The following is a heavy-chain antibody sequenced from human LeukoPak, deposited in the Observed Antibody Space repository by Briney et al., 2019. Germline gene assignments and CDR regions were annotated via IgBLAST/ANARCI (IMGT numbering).Heavy chain of an antibody. Sequence: SETLSLTCTVSGDSIRSSSFFWGWIRQSPGRGLEWIGSVFYSGRTYYNPSLKSRVTISVDTSKNQLSLKLSSVTAADTAVYYCARSTFDYWGQGTLVTVSS. J-gene: IGHJ4*02. CDR2: VFYSGRT. V-gene: IGHV4-39*07. CDR3: ARSTFDY. CDR1: GDSIRSSSFF.